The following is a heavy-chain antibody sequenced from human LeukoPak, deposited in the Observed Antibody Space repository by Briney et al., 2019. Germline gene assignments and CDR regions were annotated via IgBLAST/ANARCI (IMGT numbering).Heavy chain of an antibody. J-gene: IGHJ4*02. CDR2: IWNDGNRK. D-gene: IGHD6-19*01. CDR1: GFTFSTYP. Sequence: PGGALRLSCAAPGFTFSTYPMHWVRQAPGKGLEWEAVIWNDGNRKYHADSVKGRFTISRDNSKNTLYLEMNSLGVEDTAVYYCARDGIVLAGNIIPDYWGQGTLVTVSS. CDR3: ARDGIVLAGNIIPDY. V-gene: IGHV3-33*08.